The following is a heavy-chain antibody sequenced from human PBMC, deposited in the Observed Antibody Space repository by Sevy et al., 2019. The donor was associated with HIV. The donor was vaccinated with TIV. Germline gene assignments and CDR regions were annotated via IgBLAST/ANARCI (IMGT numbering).Heavy chain of an antibody. J-gene: IGHJ3*02. CDR3: ARDSVAKHYYDSSDDAFDI. D-gene: IGHD3-22*01. CDR2: ISYDGSNK. Sequence: GGSLRLSCAASGFTFSSYAMHWVRQAPGKGLEWVAVISYDGSNKYYADSVKGRFTISRDNSKNTLYLQMNSLRAEDTVVYYCARDSVAKHYYDSSDDAFDIWGQGTMVTVSS. V-gene: IGHV3-30-3*01. CDR1: GFTFSSYA.